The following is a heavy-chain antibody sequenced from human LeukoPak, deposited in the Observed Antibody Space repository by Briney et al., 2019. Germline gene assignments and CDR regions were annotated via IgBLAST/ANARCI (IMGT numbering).Heavy chain of an antibody. Sequence: ASVTVSFTASGYTFSNFGINWVRQAPGQGLEWMGWISGNNDNPNYGQKFQGRFALTTDSSTSTAYMELRNLRSDDTAVYFCARDGTSTDDYWGQGTLVTVSS. CDR1: GYTFSNFG. CDR3: ARDGTSTDDY. D-gene: IGHD4-17*01. V-gene: IGHV1-18*01. J-gene: IGHJ4*02. CDR2: ISGNNDNP.